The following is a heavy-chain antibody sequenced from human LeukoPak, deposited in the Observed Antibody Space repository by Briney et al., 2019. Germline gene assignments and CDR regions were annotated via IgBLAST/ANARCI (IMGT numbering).Heavy chain of an antibody. Sequence: GGSLRLSCAASGFTFSSYAMSWVRQAPGKGLEWVSAISGSGGSTYYADSVKGRFTISRDNPRNTLYMQMNSLRAEDTALYYCAIMHPYYDGSGYWVQWGQGTLVTVSS. D-gene: IGHD3-22*01. CDR3: AIMHPYYDGSGYWVQ. J-gene: IGHJ4*02. V-gene: IGHV3-23*01. CDR2: ISGSGGST. CDR1: GFTFSSYA.